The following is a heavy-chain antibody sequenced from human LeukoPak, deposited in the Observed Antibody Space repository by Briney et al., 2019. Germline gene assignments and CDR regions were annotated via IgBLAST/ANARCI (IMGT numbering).Heavy chain of an antibody. D-gene: IGHD3-22*01. Sequence: ASVTVSCKASGYTFTSYGISWVRQAPGQGLEWMGWISAYNGNTNYAQKLQGRVTMTTDTSTSTAYMELRSLRSDDTAVYYCARDIAYYYDSSGYNFDYWGQGTLVTVSS. J-gene: IGHJ4*02. CDR1: GYTFTSYG. CDR2: ISAYNGNT. CDR3: ARDIAYYYDSSGYNFDY. V-gene: IGHV1-18*01.